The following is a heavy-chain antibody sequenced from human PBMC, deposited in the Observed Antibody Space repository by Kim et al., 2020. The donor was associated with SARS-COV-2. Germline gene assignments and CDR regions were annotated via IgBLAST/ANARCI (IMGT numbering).Heavy chain of an antibody. Sequence: GGSLRLSCAASGFTFSSYWMSWVRQAPGKGLEWVANIKQDGSEKYYVDSVKGRFTISRDNAKNSLYLQMNSLRAEDTAVYYCAREGIQLWTYNWFDPWGQGTLVTVSS. V-gene: IGHV3-7*01. D-gene: IGHD5-18*01. CDR1: GFTFSSYW. CDR3: AREGIQLWTYNWFDP. CDR2: IKQDGSEK. J-gene: IGHJ5*02.